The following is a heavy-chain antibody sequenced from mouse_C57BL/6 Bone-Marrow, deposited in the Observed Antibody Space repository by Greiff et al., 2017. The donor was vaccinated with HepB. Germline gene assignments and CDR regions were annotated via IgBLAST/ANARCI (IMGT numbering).Heavy chain of an antibody. V-gene: IGHV7-3*01. CDR2: IRNKANGYTT. J-gene: IGHJ3*01. CDR1: GFTFTDYY. CDR3: ASLYYPLAWFAY. D-gene: IGHD1-1*01. Sequence: EVKLMESGGGLVQPGGSLSLSCAASGFTFTDYYMSWVRQPPGKALEWLGFIRNKANGYTTEYSASVKGRFTISRDNSQSILYLQMNALRAEDSATYYCASLYYPLAWFAYWGQGTLVTVSA.